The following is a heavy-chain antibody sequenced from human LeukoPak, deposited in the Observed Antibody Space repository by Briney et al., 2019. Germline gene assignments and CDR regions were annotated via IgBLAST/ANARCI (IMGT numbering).Heavy chain of an antibody. D-gene: IGHD3-10*01. J-gene: IGHJ6*02. Sequence: ASVKVSCKASGYTFTGYYMHWVRQAPGQGLAWMGWINPNSGGTNYEQKFQGRITMTRDTSISTAYMELSRLRSDDTAVYYCARSSITMVRGVSYGMDVWGQGTMVTVSS. CDR3: ARSSITMVRGVSYGMDV. V-gene: IGHV1-2*02. CDR1: GYTFTGYY. CDR2: INPNSGGT.